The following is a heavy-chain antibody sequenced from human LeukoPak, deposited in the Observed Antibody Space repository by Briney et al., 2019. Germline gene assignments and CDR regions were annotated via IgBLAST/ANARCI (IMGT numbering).Heavy chain of an antibody. D-gene: IGHD3/OR15-3a*01. CDR1: GYTFTGYY. Sequence: ASVKVSCKASGYTFTGYYIHWVRQAPGQGLELMGWINPNSGGTNYAQKFQGRVTMTRDTSISTAYMELSRLRSDDTAVYYCARGPLTGTGFDYWGQGTLVTVSS. J-gene: IGHJ4*02. CDR3: ARGPLTGTGFDY. CDR2: INPNSGGT. V-gene: IGHV1-2*02.